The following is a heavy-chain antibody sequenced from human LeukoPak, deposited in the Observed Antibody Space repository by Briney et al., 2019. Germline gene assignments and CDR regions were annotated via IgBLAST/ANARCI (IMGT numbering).Heavy chain of an antibody. CDR1: GGSISSYY. D-gene: IGHD3-9*01. CDR3: ARAPTNFDWSLDY. Sequence: PSETLSLTCTVSGGSISSYYWRWIRQPPGKGLEWIGYIYYSGSTNYNPSLKSRVTISVDTSKNQFSLKLSSVTAADTAVYYCARAPTNFDWSLDYWGQGTLVTVSS. V-gene: IGHV4-59*01. J-gene: IGHJ4*02. CDR2: IYYSGST.